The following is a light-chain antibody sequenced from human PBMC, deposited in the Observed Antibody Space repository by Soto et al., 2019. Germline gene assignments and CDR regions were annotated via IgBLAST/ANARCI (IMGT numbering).Light chain of an antibody. CDR2: GAS. CDR3: QQYGSWT. Sequence: EIVLTQSPGTLSVSPGERATLSCRASQSISSNYLAWYQQKPGQAPSLLIYGASSRATGIPDRFSGSGSGTDFTLTISRLEPEDSAIYYCQQYGSWTFGQGPRWKSN. J-gene: IGKJ1*01. V-gene: IGKV3-20*01. CDR1: QSISSNY.